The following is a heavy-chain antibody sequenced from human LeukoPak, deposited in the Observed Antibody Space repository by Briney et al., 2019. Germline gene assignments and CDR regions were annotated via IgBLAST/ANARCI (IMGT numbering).Heavy chain of an antibody. Sequence: PSETLSLTCTVSGGSISSSNYYWSWIRQPPGKGLEWIGEINHSGSTNYNPSLKSRVTISVDTSKNQFSLKLSSVTAADTAVYYCARQPTDDAFDIWGQGTMVTVSS. J-gene: IGHJ3*02. CDR3: ARQPTDDAFDI. CDR1: GGSISSSNYY. V-gene: IGHV4-39*01. CDR2: INHSGST.